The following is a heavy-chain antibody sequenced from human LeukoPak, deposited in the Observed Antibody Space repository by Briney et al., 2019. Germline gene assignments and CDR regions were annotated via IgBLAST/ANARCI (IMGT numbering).Heavy chain of an antibody. D-gene: IGHD3-3*01. Sequence: SETLSLTCTVSGGSISSGDYYWSWIRQPPGKGLEWFGYIYYSGSTYYNPSLKSRVTISVDTSKNQFSLKLSSVTAADTAVYYCARVSILEWFPYYFDYWGQGTLVTVSS. J-gene: IGHJ4*02. V-gene: IGHV4-30-4*01. CDR1: GGSISSGDYY. CDR3: ARVSILEWFPYYFDY. CDR2: IYYSGST.